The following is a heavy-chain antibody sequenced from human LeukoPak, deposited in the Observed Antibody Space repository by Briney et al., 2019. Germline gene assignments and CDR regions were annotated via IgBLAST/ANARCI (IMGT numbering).Heavy chain of an antibody. CDR3: ARQNYDEVNYYYYGLDV. J-gene: IGHJ6*02. CDR1: GYIFTSYW. Sequence: GESLKISCKGSGYIFTSYWISWVRQMPGKGLECMGRIDPSDSYTNYSPSFQGHVTISADKSTSTAYLQWSSLKASDTAMYYCARQNYDEVNYYYYGLDVWGQGTTVTVSS. CDR2: IDPSDSYT. V-gene: IGHV5-10-1*01. D-gene: IGHD3-3*01.